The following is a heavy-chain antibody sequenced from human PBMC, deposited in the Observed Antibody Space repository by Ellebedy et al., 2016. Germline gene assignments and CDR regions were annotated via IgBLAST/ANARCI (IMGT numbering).Heavy chain of an antibody. D-gene: IGHD1-26*01. V-gene: IGHV4-59*12. Sequence: GSLRLXCTVSGGSISSYYWSWIRQPPGKGLEWIGYIYYSGSTNYNPSLKSRVTMSVDTSKNQFSLKLSSVTAADTAVYYCARDEVGATKYYYYYYMDVWGKGTTVTVSS. J-gene: IGHJ6*03. CDR3: ARDEVGATKYYYYYYMDV. CDR1: GGSISSYY. CDR2: IYYSGST.